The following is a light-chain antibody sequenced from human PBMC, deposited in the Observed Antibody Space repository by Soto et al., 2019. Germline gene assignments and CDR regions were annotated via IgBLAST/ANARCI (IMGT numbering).Light chain of an antibody. CDR1: SSDVGGYNY. CDR3: SSYAGINNLV. V-gene: IGLV2-8*01. CDR2: EVS. Sequence: QSALTQPASVSGSPGQSITISCTGTSSDVGGYNYVSWYQLHPGKAPKLMIYEVSKRPSGVPDRFLGSKSGNTASLTVSGLQAEDEADYYCSSYAGINNLVFGGGTKVTVL. J-gene: IGLJ2*01.